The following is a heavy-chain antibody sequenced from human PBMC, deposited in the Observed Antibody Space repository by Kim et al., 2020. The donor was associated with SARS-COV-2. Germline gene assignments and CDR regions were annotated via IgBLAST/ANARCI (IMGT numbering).Heavy chain of an antibody. CDR2: IYYSGST. Sequence: SETLSLTCTVSGGSISSYYWCWFRQPPGKGLEWIGYIYYSGSTNYNPPLKSRVTISVDTSNNQFSLKLRSATAADTAAVYCAKGSGWSLFYYWGQGTLVT. CDR1: GGSISSYY. CDR3: AKGSGWSLFYY. J-gene: IGHJ4*02. V-gene: IGHV4-59*12. D-gene: IGHD6-19*01.